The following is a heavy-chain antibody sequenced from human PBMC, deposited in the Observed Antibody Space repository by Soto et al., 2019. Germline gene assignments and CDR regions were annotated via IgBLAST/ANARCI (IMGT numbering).Heavy chain of an antibody. D-gene: IGHD6-19*01. CDR1: GFTFSSYA. Sequence: GGSLRLSCAASGFTFSSYAMHWVRQAPGKGLEWVAVISYDGSNKYYADSVKGRFTISRDNSKNTLYLQMNSLRAEDTAVYYCARDPYGGRIAVAGTWINYYYGMDVWGQGTTVTVSS. CDR3: ARDPYGGRIAVAGTWINYYYGMDV. J-gene: IGHJ6*02. V-gene: IGHV3-30-3*01. CDR2: ISYDGSNK.